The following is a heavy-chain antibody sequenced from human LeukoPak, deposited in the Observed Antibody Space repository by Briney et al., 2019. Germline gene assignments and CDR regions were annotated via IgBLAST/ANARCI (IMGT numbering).Heavy chain of an antibody. D-gene: IGHD3-10*01. V-gene: IGHV4-59*08. CDR3: ARQPKACTPGVYVTGKACWFDP. J-gene: IGHJ5*02. CDR2: IYYSGNT. Sequence: SETLSLTCTVSGGSISSYYWGWIRQPPGKGLEWIGYIYYSGNTNYNPSLKSRVTISVDTSKNQFTLELISMTTADTAVYFCARQPKACTPGVYVTGKACWFDPWGQGRLVTVSS. CDR1: GGSISSYY.